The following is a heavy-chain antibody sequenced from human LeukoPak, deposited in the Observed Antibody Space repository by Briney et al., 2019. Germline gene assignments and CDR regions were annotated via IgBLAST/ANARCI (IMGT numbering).Heavy chain of an antibody. D-gene: IGHD6-6*01. CDR1: GGSISSGSYY. CDR2: IYTSGST. V-gene: IGHV4-61*02. J-gene: IGHJ4*02. CDR3: ARGVGGVAARFDY. Sequence: TLSLTCTVSGGSISSGSYYWSWIRQPAGKGLEWIGRIYTSGSTNYNPSLKSRVTISVDTSKNQCSRKLSSVTAADTAVYYCARGVGGVAARFDYWGQGTLVTVSS.